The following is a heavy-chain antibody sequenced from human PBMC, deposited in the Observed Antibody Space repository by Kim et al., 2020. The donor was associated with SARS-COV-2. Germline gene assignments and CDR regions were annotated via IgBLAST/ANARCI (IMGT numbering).Heavy chain of an antibody. CDR3: ARGIGSAGTEGPCDP. CDR1: GGTFSSYA. CDR2: IVPIFGTA. D-gene: IGHD6-13*01. V-gene: IGHV1-69*13. J-gene: IGHJ5*02. Sequence: SVKVSCKASGGTFSSYAISWVRQAPGQGLEWMGGIVPIFGTANYAQKFQGRVTITADESTSTAYMELSSLRSEDTAVYYCARGIGSAGTEGPCDPWGQGTLVTVSS.